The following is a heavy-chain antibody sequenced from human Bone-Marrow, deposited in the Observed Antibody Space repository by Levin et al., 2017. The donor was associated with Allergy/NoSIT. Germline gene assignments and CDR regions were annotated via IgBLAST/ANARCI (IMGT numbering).Heavy chain of an antibody. V-gene: IGHV3-74*01. D-gene: IGHD3-10*01. CDR3: VRDGPGVRAFHY. CDR1: GFTFSNFW. CDR2: IHGDASST. J-gene: IGHJ4*02. Sequence: GESLKISCTVSGFTFSNFWMHWVRQAPGKGLVWVSHIHGDASSTYYADSVRGRFTISRDNAQNMLYLQMNSLRVEDTGLYYCVRDGPGVRAFHYWGQGTPVTVSP.